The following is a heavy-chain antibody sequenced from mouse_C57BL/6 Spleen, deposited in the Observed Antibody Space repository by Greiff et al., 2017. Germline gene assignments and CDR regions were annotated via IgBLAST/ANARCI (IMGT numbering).Heavy chain of an antibody. V-gene: IGHV1-19*01. CDR2: INPCNGGT. D-gene: IGHD2-4*01. J-gene: IGHJ2*01. CDR3: ARLDDYVDY. Sequence: EVQLQQSGPVLVKPGASVKMSCKASGYTFTDYYMNWVKQSHGKSLEWIGVINPCNGGTSYNQKFKGKATLTVDKSSSTAYMELNSLTSEDAAVYYCARLDDYVDYWGQGTTLTVSS. CDR1: GYTFTDYY.